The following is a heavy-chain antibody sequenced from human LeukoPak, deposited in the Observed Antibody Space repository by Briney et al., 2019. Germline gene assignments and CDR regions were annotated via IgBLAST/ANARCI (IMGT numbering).Heavy chain of an antibody. CDR1: GGSISSYY. V-gene: IGHV4-59*08. D-gene: IGHD4-11*01. CDR3: ASSNYYYGMDV. CDR2: IYYSGST. J-gene: IGHJ6*02. Sequence: SETLSLTCTVSGGSISSYYWSWIRQPPGKGLVWIGYIYYSGSTNYNPSLKSRVSISVDTSKNQFSLKLSSVTAADTAVYYCASSNYYYGMDVWGQGTTVTVSS.